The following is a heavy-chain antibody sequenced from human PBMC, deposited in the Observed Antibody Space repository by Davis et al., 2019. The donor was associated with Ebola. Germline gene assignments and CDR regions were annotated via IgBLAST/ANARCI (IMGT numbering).Heavy chain of an antibody. CDR3: ARWSNYYDSSGYLYYYYGMDV. CDR1: GFTFSSYS. Sequence: GESLKISCAASGFTFSSYSMNWVRQAPGKGLEWVAFIRYDGSNKYYADSVKGRFTISRDNSKNTMYLQMGSLRAEDMAVYYCARWSNYYDSSGYLYYYYGMDVWGQGTTVTVSS. D-gene: IGHD3-22*01. CDR2: IRYDGSNK. J-gene: IGHJ6*02. V-gene: IGHV3-30*02.